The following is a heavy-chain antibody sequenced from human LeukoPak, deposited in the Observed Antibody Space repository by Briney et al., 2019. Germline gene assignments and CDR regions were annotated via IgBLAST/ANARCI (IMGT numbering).Heavy chain of an antibody. CDR2: INPNSGGT. V-gene: IGHV1-2*02. CDR3: ARDVEGFGELWVDY. CDR1: GYTFTGYY. Sequence: ASVKVSCKASGYTFTGYYMHWVRQAPGQGLEWMGWINPNSGGTNYAQKFQGRVTMTRDTSISTAYMELSRLRSDDTAVYYCARDVEGFGELWVDYWGQGTLVTVSS. D-gene: IGHD3-10*01. J-gene: IGHJ4*02.